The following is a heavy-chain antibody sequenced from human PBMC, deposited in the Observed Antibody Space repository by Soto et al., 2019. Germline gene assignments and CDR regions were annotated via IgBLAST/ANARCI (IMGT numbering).Heavy chain of an antibody. Sequence: LRLSCAASGFTFSDYYMSWIRQAPGKGLEWISHISDSATTMYYADSVKGRFTISRDNARKSLFLHMNSLRAEDTAVYYCARDTAFISSGLFNPWGQGTLVTVSS. CDR3: ARDTAFISSGLFNP. CDR2: ISDSATTM. J-gene: IGHJ5*02. D-gene: IGHD3-22*01. CDR1: GFTFSDYY. V-gene: IGHV3-11*01.